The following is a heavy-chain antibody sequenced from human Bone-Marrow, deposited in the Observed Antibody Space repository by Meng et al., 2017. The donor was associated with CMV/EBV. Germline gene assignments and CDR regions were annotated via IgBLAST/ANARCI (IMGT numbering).Heavy chain of an antibody. J-gene: IGHJ4*02. CDR1: GYTFTSYD. CDR3: ARGIKTTAAGMREVGY. Sequence: ASVKVSCKASGYTFTSYDINWVRQATGQGLEWMGWMNPNSGNTGYAQKFQGRVTMTRNTSISTAYMELSSLRSEDTAVYYCARGIKTTAAGMREVGYWGQGTLVTVSS. V-gene: IGHV1-8*01. D-gene: IGHD6-13*01. CDR2: MNPNSGNT.